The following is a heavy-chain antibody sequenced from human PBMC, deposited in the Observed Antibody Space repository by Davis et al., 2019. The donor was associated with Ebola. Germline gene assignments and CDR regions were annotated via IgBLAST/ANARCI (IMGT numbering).Heavy chain of an antibody. CDR3: ARATVLDY. Sequence: GESLKISCSVSGFMFSSYTMHWVRQAPGKGLQYVSGITNNGGSTYYADSVKGRFTISRDNSKNTLYLQMNSLRAEDTAVYYCARATVLDYWGQGTLVTVSS. CDR2: ITNNGGST. J-gene: IGHJ4*02. V-gene: IGHV3-64*04. CDR1: GFMFSSYT. D-gene: IGHD1-1*01.